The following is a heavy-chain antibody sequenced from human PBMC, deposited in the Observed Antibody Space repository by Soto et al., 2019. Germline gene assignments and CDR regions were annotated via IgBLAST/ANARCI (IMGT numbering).Heavy chain of an antibody. J-gene: IGHJ4*02. CDR2: VNPNSGGS. D-gene: IGHD7-27*01. V-gene: IGHV1-2*02. Sequence: QVPLVQSGAEVRKPGASVRVSCKASGYSFTDFYIFWVRQAPGQGPEWMAWVNPNSGGSKSAEKFQGRVSLTTDTPTTTSYMDLKNLTSDDTGVYFCARGPLTGFDFWGQGTLVIVSS. CDR1: GYSFTDFY. CDR3: ARGPLTGFDF.